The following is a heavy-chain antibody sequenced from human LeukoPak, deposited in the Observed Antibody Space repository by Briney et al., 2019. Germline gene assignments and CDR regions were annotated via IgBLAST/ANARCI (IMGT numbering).Heavy chain of an antibody. CDR2: ISSSSDAI. CDR3: ARAMRSGYDY. CDR1: GFTFNTYS. Sequence: GGSLRLSCAASGFTFNTYSMNWVRQAPGKGPEWLSYISSSSDAIYYADSVRGRFTISRDNAKNSLYLQMNSLRDEDTAVYYCARAMRSGYDYWGQGTLVTVSS. J-gene: IGHJ4*02. D-gene: IGHD5-12*01. V-gene: IGHV3-48*02.